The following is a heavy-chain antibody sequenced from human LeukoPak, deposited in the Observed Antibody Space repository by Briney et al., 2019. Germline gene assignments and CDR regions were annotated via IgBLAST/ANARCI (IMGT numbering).Heavy chain of an antibody. CDR2: ISSSSSYI. D-gene: IGHD1-14*01. CDR3: ARDPNHGALDI. CDR1: GFTFSSYS. Sequence: GGSLRLACAASGFTFSSYSMNWVRQAPGKGLEWVSSISSSSSYIYYADSVKGRFTISRDNAKNSLYLLMDSLRAEDTAVYYCARDPNHGALDIWGQGTLVTVSS. J-gene: IGHJ3*02. V-gene: IGHV3-21*01.